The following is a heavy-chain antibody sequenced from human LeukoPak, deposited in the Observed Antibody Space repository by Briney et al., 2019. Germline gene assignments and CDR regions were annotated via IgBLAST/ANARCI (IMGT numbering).Heavy chain of an antibody. CDR2: TRYDGSDK. D-gene: IGHD6-6*01. J-gene: IGHJ4*02. CDR3: AKDRGSIAAWYFLDY. Sequence: GGSLRLSCAAPGFTVSSNYMSWVRQAPGKGLEWVAFTRYDGSDKYYADSVKGRFTISRDNSNNTLYLQMNTLRVEDTAMYYCAKDRGSIAAWYFLDYWGQGALVTVSS. CDR1: GFTVSSNY. V-gene: IGHV3-30*02.